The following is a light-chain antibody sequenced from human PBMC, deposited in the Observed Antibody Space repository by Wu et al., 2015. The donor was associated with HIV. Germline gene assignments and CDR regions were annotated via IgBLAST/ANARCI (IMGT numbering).Light chain of an antibody. CDR2: EAS. Sequence: ENVLTQSPGTLPVSPGERVTLSCKASQRVSSNYLAWYQQKPGQAPRLLISEASTRAADIPDRFSATGSGTDFTLTIGRLDPEDFAVYYCQQSTNWPPELTFGGGTRVEIK. CDR1: QRVSSNY. J-gene: IGKJ4*01. CDR3: QQSTNWPPELT. V-gene: IGKV3D-20*02.